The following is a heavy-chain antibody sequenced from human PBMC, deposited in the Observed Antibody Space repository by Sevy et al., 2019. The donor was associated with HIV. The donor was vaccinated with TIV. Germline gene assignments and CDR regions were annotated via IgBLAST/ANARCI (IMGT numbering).Heavy chain of an antibody. V-gene: IGHV3-30*18. D-gene: IGHD5-12*01. CDR3: AKDRGVATGSYYYYGMDV. CDR2: TSYDGSNK. Sequence: GGSLRLSCEASGFSFDSYAMSWVRQAPGKGLEWVAVTSYDGSNKYYADSVKGRFTISRDYSKNTVYLQMNSLRVEDTAVYYCAKDRGVATGSYYYYGMDVWGQGTTVTVSS. J-gene: IGHJ6*02. CDR1: GFSFDSYA.